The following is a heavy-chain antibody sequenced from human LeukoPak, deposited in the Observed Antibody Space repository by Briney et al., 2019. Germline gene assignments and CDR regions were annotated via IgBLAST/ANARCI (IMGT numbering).Heavy chain of an antibody. V-gene: IGHV3-30*18. Sequence: GRSLRLSCAASGFTFSSYGMHWVRQAPGKGLEWVAVISYDGSNKYYADSVKGRFTISRDNSKNTMYLQMNSLRAEDTAVYYCVKDMLSSGWCWGQGTLVTVSS. CDR3: VKDMLSSGWC. CDR1: GFTFSSYG. CDR2: ISYDGSNK. J-gene: IGHJ4*02. D-gene: IGHD6-19*01.